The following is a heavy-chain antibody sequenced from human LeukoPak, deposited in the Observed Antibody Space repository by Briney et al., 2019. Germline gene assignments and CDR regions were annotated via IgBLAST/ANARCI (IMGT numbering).Heavy chain of an antibody. V-gene: IGHV3-7*01. CDR3: ARDHTVAGIVFDS. CDR2: INQDGSET. Sequence: PGGSLRLSCAASGFNFDDYAMSWVRQAPGKGLEWVANINQDGSETFYVDSVKGRFTIFRGNTDNSVYLQMNSLRAEDTAVYFCARDHTVAGIVFDSWGQGALVTVSS. J-gene: IGHJ4*02. CDR1: GFNFDDYA. D-gene: IGHD6-19*01.